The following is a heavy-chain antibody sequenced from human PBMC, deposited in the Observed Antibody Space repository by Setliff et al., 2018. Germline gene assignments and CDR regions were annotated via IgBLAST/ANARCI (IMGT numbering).Heavy chain of an antibody. J-gene: IGHJ6*02. V-gene: IGHV3-48*03. CDR1: GFSANHYG. Sequence: QSGGSLRLSCAASGFSANHYGIHWVRQAPGKGLEWVSKTHIDGITVYSDSVKGRSIIYRDNARNSLHLQMNSLRAEDTAIYFCARRLPYYGMDVWGQGTTVTVSS. CDR3: ARRLPYYGMDV. D-gene: IGHD2-15*01. CDR2: THIDGITV.